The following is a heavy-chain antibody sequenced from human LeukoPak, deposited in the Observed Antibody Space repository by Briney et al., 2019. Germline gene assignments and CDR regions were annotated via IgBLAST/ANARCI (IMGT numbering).Heavy chain of an antibody. J-gene: IGHJ4*02. Sequence: ASVKVSCKASGYTFTSYAMNWVRQAPGQGFEWMGWINTNTGNPTYAQGFTGRFVFSLDTSVSTAYLQISSLKAEDTAVYYCARLVHCSSTSCYLFDYWGQGTLVTVSS. D-gene: IGHD2-2*01. CDR1: GYTFTSYA. CDR2: INTNTGNP. CDR3: ARLVHCSSTSCYLFDY. V-gene: IGHV7-4-1*02.